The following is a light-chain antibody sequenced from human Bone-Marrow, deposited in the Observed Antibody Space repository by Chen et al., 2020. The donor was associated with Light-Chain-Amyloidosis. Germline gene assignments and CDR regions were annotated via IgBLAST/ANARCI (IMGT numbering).Light chain of an antibody. CDR3: QKYYRAPYT. Sequence: DIVLTQSPDSRAVSVDERDAISCRSSQSILYRSKNKNYLAWYQQKPGQPPELLIFWASTRESGVPDRFSGSGSGTDFTLPISSLQPEDMAVYYCQKYYRAPYTFGQGTKLEIK. CDR2: WAS. J-gene: IGKJ2*01. V-gene: IGKV4-1*01. CDR1: QSILYRSKNKNY.